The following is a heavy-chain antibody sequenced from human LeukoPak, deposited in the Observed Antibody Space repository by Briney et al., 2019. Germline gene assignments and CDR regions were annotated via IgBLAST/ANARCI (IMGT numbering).Heavy chain of an antibody. CDR2: INHSGST. J-gene: IGHJ3*02. V-gene: IGHV4-34*01. CDR3: ARGLGDYDFWSGYYIGGDGDAFDI. D-gene: IGHD3-3*01. CDR1: GGSISSYY. Sequence: PSETLSLTCTVSGGSISSYYWSWIRQPPGKGLEWIGEINHSGSTNYNPSLKSRVTISVDTSKNQFSLKLSSVTAADTAVYYCARGLGDYDFWSGYYIGGDGDAFDIWGQGTMVTVSS.